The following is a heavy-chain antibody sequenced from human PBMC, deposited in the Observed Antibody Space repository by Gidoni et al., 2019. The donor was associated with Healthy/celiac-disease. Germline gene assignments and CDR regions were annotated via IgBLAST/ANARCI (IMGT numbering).Heavy chain of an antibody. CDR3: ARERGITSFGVVIPPYYYYYMDV. V-gene: IGHV3-11*06. D-gene: IGHD3-3*01. CDR2: ISSSSSYT. J-gene: IGHJ6*03. CDR1: GFTFSDYY. Sequence: QVQLVESGGGLVKPGGSLRLSCAASGFTFSDYYMSWIRRDPGKGLGWVSDISSSSSYTNYADSVKGRFTISRDNAKTSLYLQMNSLRAEDTDVYYCARERGITSFGVVIPPYYYYYMDVWGKGTTVTVSS.